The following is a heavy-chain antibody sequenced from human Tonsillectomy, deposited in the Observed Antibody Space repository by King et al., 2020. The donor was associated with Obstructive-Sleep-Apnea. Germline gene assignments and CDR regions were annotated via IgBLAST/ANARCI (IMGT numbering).Heavy chain of an antibody. CDR3: ARVRRVTVDAFDI. J-gene: IGHJ3*02. CDR1: GGSISSSSYY. CDR2: IYYSGST. D-gene: IGHD2-21*02. Sequence: QLQESGPGLVKPSETLSLTCTVSGGSISSSSYYWGWIRQPPGKGLEWIGSIYYSGSTYYNPSLKSRVTISVDTSKNQFSPKLCSVTAADTAVYYCARVRRVTVDAFDIWGQGTMVTVSS. V-gene: IGHV4-39*07.